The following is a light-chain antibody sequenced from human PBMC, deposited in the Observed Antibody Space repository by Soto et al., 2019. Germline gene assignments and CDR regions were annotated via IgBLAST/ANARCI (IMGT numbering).Light chain of an antibody. Sequence: DIQLTQSPSVLSASVGDTVTITCRASQALSNYLAWYQQKPGKAPDLLIYSASTLQSGVPSRFSGTGSETDFTLTISGLQSEDSAVYFCQQYNNWPFSFGQGTRLEIK. CDR3: QQYNNWPFS. J-gene: IGKJ5*01. V-gene: IGKV1-9*01. CDR2: SAS. CDR1: QALSNY.